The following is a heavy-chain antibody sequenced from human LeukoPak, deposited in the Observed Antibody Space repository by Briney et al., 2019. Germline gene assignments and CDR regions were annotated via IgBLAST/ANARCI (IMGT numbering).Heavy chain of an antibody. CDR3: ASSPSTTVVTRYFDY. Sequence: SETLSLTCAVYGGSFNGYYWSWIRQPPGKGLEWIGEINHSGSTNYNPSLKSRVTISVDTSKNQFSLKLSSVTAADTAVYYCASSPSTTVVTRYFDYWGQGTLVTVSS. CDR1: GGSFNGYY. CDR2: INHSGST. D-gene: IGHD4-23*01. V-gene: IGHV4-34*01. J-gene: IGHJ4*02.